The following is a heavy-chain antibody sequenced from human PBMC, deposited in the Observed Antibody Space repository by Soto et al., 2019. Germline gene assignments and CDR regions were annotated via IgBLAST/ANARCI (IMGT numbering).Heavy chain of an antibody. CDR1: GFPLRDFA. D-gene: IGHD3-16*01. CDR3: AKPEIRFSWGNGPDY. J-gene: IGHJ4*02. Sequence: GGSLRLSCVASGFPLRDFAMNWVRQAPGKGLEWVSAISGSSGSTYYADSVKGRFTISRDNSKNTLYLQVSSLRVEDTAVYYCAKPEIRFSWGNGPDYWGQGALVTVSS. CDR2: ISGSSGST. V-gene: IGHV3-23*01.